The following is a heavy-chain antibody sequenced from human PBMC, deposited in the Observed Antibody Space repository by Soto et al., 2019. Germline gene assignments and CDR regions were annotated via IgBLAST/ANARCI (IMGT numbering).Heavy chain of an antibody. CDR2: INPSGGST. D-gene: IGHD3-3*01. V-gene: IGHV1-46*01. CDR1: GYTFTSYY. J-gene: IGHJ6*02. CDR3: ASNQRITIFGVVILPYEGMHV. Sequence: ASVKVSCKASGYTFTSYYMHWVRQAPGQGLEWMGIINPSGGSTSYAQKFQGRVTMTRDTSTSTVYMELSSLRSEDTAVYYCASNQRITIFGVVILPYEGMHVWGPAPTVTVSS.